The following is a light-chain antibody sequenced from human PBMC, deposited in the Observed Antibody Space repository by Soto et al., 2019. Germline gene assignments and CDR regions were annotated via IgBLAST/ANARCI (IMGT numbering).Light chain of an antibody. J-gene: IGKJ5*01. CDR1: QGISSY. CDR2: AAS. CDR3: QHLNSYPLIT. Sequence: IQLTQSPSSLSASVGDRVTITCRASQGISSYLAWYQQKPGKAPKLLIYAASTLQSGVPARFSGSGSGTDFTLTISSMQTEDCATYYCQHLNSYPLITFGQGTRLEI. V-gene: IGKV1-9*01.